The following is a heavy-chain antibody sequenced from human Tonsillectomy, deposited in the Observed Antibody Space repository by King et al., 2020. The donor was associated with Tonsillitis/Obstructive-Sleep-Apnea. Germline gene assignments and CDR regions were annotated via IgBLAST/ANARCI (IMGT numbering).Heavy chain of an antibody. CDR3: ASQHLGANYYFDY. CDR1: GGSFSGYY. CDR2: INHSGST. J-gene: IGHJ4*02. V-gene: IGHV4-34*01. D-gene: IGHD3-16*01. Sequence: VQLPQWGAGLLKPSATLSLTCAVYGGSFSGYYWSWIRQPPGKGLEWIGEINHSGSTNYNPSLKSRVTISVDTSKNQFSLRLSSVTAADTAVYYCASQHLGANYYFDYWGQGTLVTVSS.